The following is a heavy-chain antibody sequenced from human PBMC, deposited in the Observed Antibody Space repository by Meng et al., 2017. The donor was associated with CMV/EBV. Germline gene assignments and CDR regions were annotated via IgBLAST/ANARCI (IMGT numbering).Heavy chain of an antibody. CDR2: ISSSSSYI. Sequence: GESLKISCAASGFTFSSYSMNWVRQAPGKGLEWVSSISSSSSYIYYADSVKGRFTISRDNAKNSLYLQMNSLRAEDTAVYYCARDLPHCGSTSCQYYFDYWGQGTLVTVSS. CDR1: GFTFSSYS. D-gene: IGHD2-2*01. J-gene: IGHJ4*02. V-gene: IGHV3-21*01. CDR3: ARDLPHCGSTSCQYYFDY.